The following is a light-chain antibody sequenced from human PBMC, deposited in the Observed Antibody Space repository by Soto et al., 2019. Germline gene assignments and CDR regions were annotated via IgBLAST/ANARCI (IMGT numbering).Light chain of an antibody. CDR2: AAS. Sequence: ELVVTQSPATLSVSPGERATLSCRASQSVRSNLAWYQQTPGQAPRLLILAASTRATVIPARFRGSGSGTEFTLTISSLQSEDFAGYYCQQYSNWPRTFGQGTKVDI. V-gene: IGKV3-15*01. CDR1: QSVRSN. CDR3: QQYSNWPRT. J-gene: IGKJ1*01.